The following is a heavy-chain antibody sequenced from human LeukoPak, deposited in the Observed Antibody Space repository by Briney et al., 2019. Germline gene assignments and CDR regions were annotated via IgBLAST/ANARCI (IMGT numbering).Heavy chain of an antibody. J-gene: IGHJ4*02. CDR1: GGXVSSYY. V-gene: IGHV4-59*08. CDR3: ARHGTISSESYFDY. D-gene: IGHD1-14*01. Sequence: SETLSLTCIVSGGXVSSYYWSWTRQSPGKGLVWIGYIHNSGRTNYNPSLKSRVTGFVDTSKNQVSLRLSSVTAADTAVYYCARHGTISSESYFDYWGQGALVTVSS. CDR2: IHNSGRT.